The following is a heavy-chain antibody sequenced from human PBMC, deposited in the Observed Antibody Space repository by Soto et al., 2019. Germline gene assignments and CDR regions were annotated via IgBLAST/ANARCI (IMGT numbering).Heavy chain of an antibody. CDR3: ARPTIPDNMMAPLEY. J-gene: IGHJ1*01. D-gene: IGHD1-1*01. CDR2: INHSGFT. Sequence: SETLSLTCAVYGGSFSGYYWTWIRQPPGKGLEWIGVINHSGFTYYNPSLKSRVTISVDTSKNQFSLSLKSATVADTAVYFCARPTIPDNMMAPLEYWGPGILVTVSS. CDR1: GGSFSGYY. V-gene: IGHV4-34*01.